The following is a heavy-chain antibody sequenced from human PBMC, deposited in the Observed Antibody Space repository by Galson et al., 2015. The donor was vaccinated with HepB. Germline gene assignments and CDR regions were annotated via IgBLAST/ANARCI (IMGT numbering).Heavy chain of an antibody. CDR2: ISYDGSNK. V-gene: IGHV3-30*04. J-gene: IGHJ4*02. Sequence: SLRLSCAASGFTFSSYAMHWVRQAPGKGLEWVAVISYDGSNKYYADSVKGRFTISRDNSKNTLYLQMNSLRAEDTAVYYCARDLQQRAAGYWGQGTLVTVSS. CDR1: GFTFSSYA. CDR3: ARDLQQRAAGY. D-gene: IGHD6-13*01.